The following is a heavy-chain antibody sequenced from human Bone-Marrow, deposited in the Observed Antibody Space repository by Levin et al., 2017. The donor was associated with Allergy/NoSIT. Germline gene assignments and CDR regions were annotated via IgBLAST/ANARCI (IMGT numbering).Heavy chain of an antibody. Sequence: SETLSLTCTVSGGSISSYYWSWIRQPPGKGLEWIGYIYYSGSTNYNPSLKSRVTISVDTSKNQFSLKLSSVTAADTAVYYCARGDCSGGSCYASKGAYYYYYGMDVWGQGTTVTVSS. D-gene: IGHD2-15*01. J-gene: IGHJ6*02. CDR3: ARGDCSGGSCYASKGAYYYYYGMDV. CDR2: IYYSGST. CDR1: GGSISSYY. V-gene: IGHV4-59*01.